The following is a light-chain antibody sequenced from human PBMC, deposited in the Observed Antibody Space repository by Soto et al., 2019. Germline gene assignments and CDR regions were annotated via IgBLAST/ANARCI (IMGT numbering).Light chain of an antibody. CDR1: SSDVGGYNY. J-gene: IGLJ1*01. Sequence: QSALTQPRSVSGSPGQSVTISCTGTSSDVGGYNYVSWYQHHPGKAPKLMIYDVSKRPSGVPDRFSGSKSGITASLTISGLQAEDEADYYCCSYAGSYPFVFGTGTKLTVL. V-gene: IGLV2-11*01. CDR3: CSYAGSYPFV. CDR2: DVS.